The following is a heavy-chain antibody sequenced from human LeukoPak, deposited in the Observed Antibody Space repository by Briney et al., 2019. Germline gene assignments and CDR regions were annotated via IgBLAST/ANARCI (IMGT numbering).Heavy chain of an antibody. CDR3: ARQSIVVVTAAPYYYGMDV. J-gene: IGHJ6*02. CDR1: GGSISSSSYY. D-gene: IGHD2-21*02. Sequence: SETLSLTCTVSGGSISSSSYYWGWIRQPPGKGLEWIGSIYYSGNTYYNPSLKSRVTISVDTSKNQFSLKLSSVTAADTAVYYCARQSIVVVTAAPYYYGMDVWGQGTTVTVSS. V-gene: IGHV4-39*01. CDR2: IYYSGNT.